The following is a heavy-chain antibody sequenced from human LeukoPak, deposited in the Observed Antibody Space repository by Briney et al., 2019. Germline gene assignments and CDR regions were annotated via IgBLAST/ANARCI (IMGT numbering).Heavy chain of an antibody. CDR2: INAGNGNT. CDR3: ASMLASRGSLDY. D-gene: IGHD3-10*02. J-gene: IGHJ4*02. CDR1: GYTFTSYA. Sequence: ASVTVSCKASGYTFTSYAMHWVRQAPGQRLEWMGWINAGNGNTKYSQKFQGRVTITRDTSASTAYMELSSLRSEDTAVYYCASMLASRGSLDYWGQGTLVTVSS. V-gene: IGHV1-3*01.